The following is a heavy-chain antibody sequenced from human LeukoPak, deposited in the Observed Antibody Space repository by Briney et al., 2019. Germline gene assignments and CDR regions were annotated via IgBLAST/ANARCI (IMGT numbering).Heavy chain of an antibody. J-gene: IGHJ6*02. CDR1: GFTFSSYA. V-gene: IGHV3-30-3*01. D-gene: IGHD5-18*01. CDR3: ARVEDTAMDGIDYYYGMDV. Sequence: PGGSLSLSCAASGFTFSSYAMHWVRQAPGKGLEWVAVISYDGSNKYYADSVKGRFTISRDNSKNTLYLQMNSLRAEDTAVYYCARVEDTAMDGIDYYYGMDVWGQGTTVTVSS. CDR2: ISYDGSNK.